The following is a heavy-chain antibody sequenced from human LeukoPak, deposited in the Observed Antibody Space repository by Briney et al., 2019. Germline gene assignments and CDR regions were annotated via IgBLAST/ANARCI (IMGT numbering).Heavy chain of an antibody. D-gene: IGHD2-8*01. CDR2: INPNSGGT. J-gene: IGHJ4*02. Sequence: ASVKVSCKASGYTFTGYYMHWVRQAPGQGLEWMGWINPNSGGTNYAQKFQGRVTMTRDTSISTAYMELSGLGSDDTAVYYCARDFNGEGHFDYWGQGTLVTVSS. V-gene: IGHV1-2*02. CDR3: ARDFNGEGHFDY. CDR1: GYTFTGYY.